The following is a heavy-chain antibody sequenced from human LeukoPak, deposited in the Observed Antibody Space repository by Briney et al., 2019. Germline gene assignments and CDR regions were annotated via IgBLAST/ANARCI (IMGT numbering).Heavy chain of an antibody. CDR3: GKERYGSSSVVDY. Sequence: GGSQRLSCAASGFTFSSNAMNWVRQAPGKGLEWVSGITGSGDSTYYADSVKGRFTISRDNSKNTVYLQMNSLRVEDTAVYHCGKERYGSSSVVDYWGHGTLVTVSS. D-gene: IGHD6-6*01. J-gene: IGHJ4*01. CDR2: ITGSGDST. V-gene: IGHV3-23*01. CDR1: GFTFSSNA.